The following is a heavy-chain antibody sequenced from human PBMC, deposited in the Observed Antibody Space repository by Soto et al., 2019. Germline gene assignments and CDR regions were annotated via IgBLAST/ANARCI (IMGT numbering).Heavy chain of an antibody. CDR2: INPSGGST. J-gene: IGHJ6*02. V-gene: IGHV1-46*01. CDR1: GYTFTSYD. Sequence: GASVKVSCKASGYTFTSYDINWVRQATGQGLEWMGIINPSGGSTSYAQKFQGRVTMTRDTSTSTVYMELSSLRSEDTAVYYCARFPIAVAYYGMDVWGQGTTVTVSS. D-gene: IGHD6-19*01. CDR3: ARFPIAVAYYGMDV.